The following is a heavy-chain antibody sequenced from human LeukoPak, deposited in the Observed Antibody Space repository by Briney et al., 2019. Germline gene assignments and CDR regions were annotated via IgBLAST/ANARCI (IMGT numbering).Heavy chain of an antibody. CDR3: ARDRFGARSGSFDY. V-gene: IGHV1-18*01. CDR1: GYTFSNYG. J-gene: IGHJ4*02. CDR2: ISGYNGDT. D-gene: IGHD1-26*01. Sequence: ASAKVSCKGSGYTFSNYGISWVRQAPGQGLEWMGWISGYNGDTEYAQRLQGRVTMTTDTSTSTAYMELTSLRSDDTALYYCARDRFGARSGSFDYWGQGTLVTVSS.